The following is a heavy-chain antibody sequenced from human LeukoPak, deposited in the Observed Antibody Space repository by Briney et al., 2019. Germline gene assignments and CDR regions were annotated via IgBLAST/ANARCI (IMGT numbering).Heavy chain of an antibody. Sequence: ASVKVSCKASGYTFTRYYIHWVREAPGQGLEWMGIINPSGGATSYAQKFQGRVTMTRDTSTSTLYMELSSLRSEDTAVYYCARGGSGSHYKPFDYWGQGALVTVSS. CDR1: GYTFTRYY. CDR3: ARGGSGSHYKPFDY. CDR2: INPSGGAT. J-gene: IGHJ4*02. D-gene: IGHD3-10*01. V-gene: IGHV1-46*01.